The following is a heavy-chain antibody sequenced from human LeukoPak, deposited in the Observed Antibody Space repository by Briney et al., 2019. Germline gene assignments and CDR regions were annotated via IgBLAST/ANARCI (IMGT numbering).Heavy chain of an antibody. J-gene: IGHJ4*02. V-gene: IGHV1-69*04. D-gene: IGHD6-13*01. CDR2: IIPILGIA. CDR1: GGTFSSYA. Sequence: SVKVSCKASGGTFSSYAISWVRQAPGQGLEWMGRIIPILGIANYAQKFQGRVTITADKSMSTAYMELSSLRSEDTAVYYCARDRDSSSFDYWGQGTLVTVSS. CDR3: ARDRDSSSFDY.